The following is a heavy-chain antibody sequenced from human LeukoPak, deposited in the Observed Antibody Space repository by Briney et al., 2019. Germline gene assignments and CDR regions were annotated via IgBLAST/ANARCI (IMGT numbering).Heavy chain of an antibody. Sequence: PGGSLRLSCAASGFTFSSYGMHWVRQAPGKGLEWVAFIRYDGSNKYYADSVKGRFTISRDNSKNTLYLQMNSLRAEDTAVYYCAKVGHTMVRGAPYYYYMDVWGKGTTVTISS. D-gene: IGHD3-10*01. CDR1: GFTFSSYG. J-gene: IGHJ6*03. CDR2: IRYDGSNK. CDR3: AKVGHTMVRGAPYYYYMDV. V-gene: IGHV3-30*02.